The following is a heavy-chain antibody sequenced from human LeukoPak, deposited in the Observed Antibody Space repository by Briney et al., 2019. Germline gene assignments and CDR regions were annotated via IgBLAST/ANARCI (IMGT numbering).Heavy chain of an antibody. V-gene: IGHV1-2*02. CDR3: ARESPYSSSWFDN. CDR2: INPKDGGT. Sequence: ASVKVSCKASGYTLTDYYLHWVRQAPGQGLEWMGWINPKDGGTNYAQKFRGRVTMTTDTSITTAYTDLNSLRSDDTAVYYCARESPYSSSWFDNWGQGTLVTVSS. D-gene: IGHD6-13*01. J-gene: IGHJ4*02. CDR1: GYTLTDYY.